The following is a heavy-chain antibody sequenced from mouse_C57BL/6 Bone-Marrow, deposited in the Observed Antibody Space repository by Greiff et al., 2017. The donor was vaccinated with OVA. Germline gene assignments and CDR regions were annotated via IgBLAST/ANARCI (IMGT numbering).Heavy chain of an antibody. D-gene: IGHD4-1*01. J-gene: IGHJ2*01. Sequence: EVMLVESGGGLVQPGGSLSLSCAASGFTFTDYYMSWVRQPPGKALEWLGFIRNKANGYTTEYSASVKGRFTISRDNSQSILYLQMNALRAEDSATYYCARYGTGTDYWGQGTTLTVSS. CDR2: IRNKANGYTT. CDR1: GFTFTDYY. V-gene: IGHV7-3*01. CDR3: ARYGTGTDY.